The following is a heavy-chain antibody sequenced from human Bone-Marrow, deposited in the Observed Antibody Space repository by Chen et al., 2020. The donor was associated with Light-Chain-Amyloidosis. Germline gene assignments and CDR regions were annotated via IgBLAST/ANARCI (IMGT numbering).Heavy chain of an antibody. Sequence: GWGRQMPGKGLEGMGVIYPDDSDARYSPSFEGQVTISADKSITTAYLQWRSLKASDTAMYYCARRRDGYNFDYWGQGTLVTVSS. J-gene: IGHJ4*02. CDR3: ARRRDGYNFDY. CDR2: IYPDDSDA. D-gene: IGHD5-12*01. V-gene: IGHV5-51*01.